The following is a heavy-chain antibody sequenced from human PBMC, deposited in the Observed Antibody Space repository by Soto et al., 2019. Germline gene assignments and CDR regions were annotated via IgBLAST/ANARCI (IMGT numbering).Heavy chain of an antibody. CDR2: ISGSGGST. Sequence: EVQLLESGGGLVQPGGSLRLSCAASGFTFSSYAMSWVRQAPGKGLEWVSAISGSGGSTYYADSVKGRFTISRDNSKNTLYLQMNSLRAEDTAVYYCARSPPIYCSSTSCLRRYYYYYYMDVWAKGPRSPSP. CDR1: GFTFSSYA. CDR3: ARSPPIYCSSTSCLRRYYYYYYMDV. D-gene: IGHD2-2*01. V-gene: IGHV3-23*01. J-gene: IGHJ6*03.